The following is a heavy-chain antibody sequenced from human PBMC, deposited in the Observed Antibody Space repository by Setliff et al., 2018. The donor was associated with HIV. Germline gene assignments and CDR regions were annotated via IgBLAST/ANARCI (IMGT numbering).Heavy chain of an antibody. J-gene: IGHJ4*02. CDR1: GGTFNNHA. Sequence: SVKVSCKTSGGTFNNHAITWVRQAPGQGLEWMGEFIPFFGTTNYAQKFQGRLSFTAEASTNTAYMELSSLRSEDTAVFYCGRGKHYSSGSPPLYDSWGQGTLVTVSS. CDR3: GRGKHYSSGSPPLYDS. CDR2: FIPFFGTT. D-gene: IGHD3-10*01. V-gene: IGHV1-69*13.